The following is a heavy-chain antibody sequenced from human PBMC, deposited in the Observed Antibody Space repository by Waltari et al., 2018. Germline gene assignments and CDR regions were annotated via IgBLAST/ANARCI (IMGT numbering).Heavy chain of an antibody. D-gene: IGHD1-26*01. CDR1: GFTFEAYA. CDR3: AKGHSGSYGLDY. Sequence: LRLSCAASGFTFEAYAMHWVRPTPGKGLEWVSGITWNSNNIGYADPVKGRFTISRDNAKKSLYLQMNSLRTEDTALYYCAKGHSGSYGLDYWGQGTPVTVSS. J-gene: IGHJ4*02. CDR2: ITWNSNNI. V-gene: IGHV3-9*01.